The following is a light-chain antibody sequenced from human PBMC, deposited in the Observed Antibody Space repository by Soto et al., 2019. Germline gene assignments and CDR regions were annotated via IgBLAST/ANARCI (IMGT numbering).Light chain of an antibody. V-gene: IGLV2-11*01. J-gene: IGLJ1*01. CDR1: SSDVGGYNF. CDR3: CSYAGSYTDV. CDR2: SVS. Sequence: QSALTQPRSVSGSPGQSVTISCTGTSSDVGGYNFVSWYQHHPGKAPKLLLSSVSKRPSGVPDRFSGSKSGNTASLTISGLQAEDEADYYCCSYAGSYTDVFGTGTKLTVL.